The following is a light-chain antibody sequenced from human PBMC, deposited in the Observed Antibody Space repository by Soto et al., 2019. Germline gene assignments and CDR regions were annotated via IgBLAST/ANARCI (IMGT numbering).Light chain of an antibody. CDR3: QKYDSAPWT. CDR1: QGVSNS. J-gene: IGKJ1*01. Sequence: DIQMTQPPSSLSASVGDRVTIACRASQGVSNSLAWYQQKPGKVPTLLIYAASTLQSGVPSRFSGSGSGTDFTLTISSLQPEDVATYYCQKYDSAPWTFGQGTKVEIK. V-gene: IGKV1-27*01. CDR2: AAS.